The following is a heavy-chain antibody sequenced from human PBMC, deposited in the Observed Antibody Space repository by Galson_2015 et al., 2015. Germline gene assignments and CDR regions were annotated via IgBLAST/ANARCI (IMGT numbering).Heavy chain of an antibody. CDR3: ASLSYYYQSGVGY. Sequence: SLRLSCAASGFTFSNYAMHWVRQAPGKGLEWVATISYDGSNKHYADSVKGRFTISRDNSKNTLYLQVNSLRAEDTAVYYCASLSYYYQSGVGYWGQGTLVTVSS. CDR1: GFTFSNYA. J-gene: IGHJ4*02. D-gene: IGHD3-10*01. CDR2: ISYDGSNK. V-gene: IGHV3-30-3*01.